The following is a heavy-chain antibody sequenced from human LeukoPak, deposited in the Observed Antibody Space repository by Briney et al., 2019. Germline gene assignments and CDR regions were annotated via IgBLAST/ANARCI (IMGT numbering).Heavy chain of an antibody. D-gene: IGHD3-22*01. J-gene: IGHJ3*02. Sequence: SQTLSLTCTVSGGSISSGGYYWSWIRQHPGKGLEWIGYIYYSGSTYYNPSLKSRVTISVDTSKNQFSLKLSSVTAADTAVYYGARDSTDSSGYPGAFDIWGQGTMVTVSS. CDR1: GGSISSGGYY. CDR3: ARDSTDSSGYPGAFDI. CDR2: IYYSGST. V-gene: IGHV4-31*03.